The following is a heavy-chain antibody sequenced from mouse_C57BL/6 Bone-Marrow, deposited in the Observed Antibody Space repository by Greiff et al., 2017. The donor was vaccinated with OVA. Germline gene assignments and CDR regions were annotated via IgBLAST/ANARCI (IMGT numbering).Heavy chain of an antibody. CDR2: ISSGSSTI. CDR3: ARPGGSSYYAMDY. CDR1: GFTFSDYG. D-gene: IGHD1-1*01. Sequence: EVNVVESGGGLVKPGGSLKLSCAASGFTFSDYGMHWVRQAPEKGLEWVAYISSGSSTIYYADTVKGRFTISRDNAKNTLFLQMTSLRSEDTAMYYCARPGGSSYYAMDYWGQGTSVTVSS. J-gene: IGHJ4*01. V-gene: IGHV5-17*01.